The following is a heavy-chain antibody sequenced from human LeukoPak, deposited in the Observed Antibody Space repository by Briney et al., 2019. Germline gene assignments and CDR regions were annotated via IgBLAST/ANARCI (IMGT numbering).Heavy chain of an antibody. Sequence: PSETLSLTCTVSGGSISSYYWSWIRQPAGRGLEWIGCIYTSGSTNYNPSLKSRVTMSVDTSKNQFSLKLSSVTAADTAVYYCARDGAMERSNNNWFDPWGQGTLVTVSS. J-gene: IGHJ5*02. CDR3: ARDGAMERSNNNWFDP. CDR2: IYTSGST. CDR1: GGSISSYY. V-gene: IGHV4-4*07. D-gene: IGHD5-18*01.